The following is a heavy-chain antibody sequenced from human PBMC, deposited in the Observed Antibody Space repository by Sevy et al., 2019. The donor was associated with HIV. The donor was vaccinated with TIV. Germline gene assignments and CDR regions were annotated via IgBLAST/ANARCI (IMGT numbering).Heavy chain of an antibody. CDR1: GYTFTGYD. CDR2: MNPNSGNI. J-gene: IGHJ6*02. V-gene: IGHV1-8*01. CDR3: ARGGYDFWSGYYTEYYGMDV. Sequence: ASVKVSCKASGYTFTGYDINWVRQATGQGLEWMGWMNPNSGNIGYAQKFQGRVTMTRNTSISTAYMELSSLRSEDTAVYYCARGGYDFWSGYYTEYYGMDVWGQGTTVTVSS. D-gene: IGHD3-3*01.